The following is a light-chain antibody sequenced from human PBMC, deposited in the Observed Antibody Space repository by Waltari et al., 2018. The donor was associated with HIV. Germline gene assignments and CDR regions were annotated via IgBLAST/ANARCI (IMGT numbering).Light chain of an antibody. V-gene: IGKV3-11*01. CDR2: DAS. Sequence: EIVLTQSPATLSLSPGERATLSCRASQTVSSYLAWYQQKTGQAPRLLIYDASIRATGIPVRFSGSGSGTDFTLTISSLEPEDFAVYYCQQRSNWLWTFGQGTKVEIK. CDR1: QTVSSY. J-gene: IGKJ1*01. CDR3: QQRSNWLWT.